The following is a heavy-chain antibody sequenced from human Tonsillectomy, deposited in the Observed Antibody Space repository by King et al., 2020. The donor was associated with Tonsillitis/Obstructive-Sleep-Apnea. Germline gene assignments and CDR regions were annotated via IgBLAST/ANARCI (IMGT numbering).Heavy chain of an antibody. CDR3: ARNGGDYVWGSYRDMDD. J-gene: IGHJ6*03. CDR1: GFTFSSYA. Sequence: VQLVESGGGVVQPGRSLRLSCAASGFTFSSYAMHWVRQAPGKGLEWVAVISYDGSNKYYADSVKGRFTISRDNSKNTLYLQMNSLRAEDTAVYYCARNGGDYVWGSYRDMDDWGKGTTGTVSS. V-gene: IGHV3-30*01. D-gene: IGHD3-16*02. CDR2: ISYDGSNK.